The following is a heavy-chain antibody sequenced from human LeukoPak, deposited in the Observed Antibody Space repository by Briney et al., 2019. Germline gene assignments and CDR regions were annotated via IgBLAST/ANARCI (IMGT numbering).Heavy chain of an antibody. D-gene: IGHD2-15*01. J-gene: IGHJ4*02. V-gene: IGHV4-39*01. CDR3: ARQGSETYEY. CDR2: IYCSGST. Sequence: SEILSLTCTVSDGSISSSSYYWGWIRQPPGKGLEWIGNIYCSGSTYYNPSLKSRVTISEDTSKNQLSLKLSSVTAADTAVYYCARQGSETYEYWGQGTLVTVSS. CDR1: DGSISSSSYY.